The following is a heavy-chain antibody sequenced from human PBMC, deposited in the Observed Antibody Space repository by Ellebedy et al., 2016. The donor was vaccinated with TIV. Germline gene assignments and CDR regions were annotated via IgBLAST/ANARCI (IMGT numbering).Heavy chain of an antibody. CDR2: IIPILGIP. CDR3: ARVSRWEAFDI. Sequence: SVKVSXXASGGNFSSDAFSWVRQAPGERLEWMGRIIPILGIPNYAQKFQGRVTISADKSTSTVSLELSSLRSDDTALYYCARVSRWEAFDIWGQGTMVTVSS. D-gene: IGHD1-26*01. CDR1: GGNFSSDA. J-gene: IGHJ3*02. V-gene: IGHV1-69*04.